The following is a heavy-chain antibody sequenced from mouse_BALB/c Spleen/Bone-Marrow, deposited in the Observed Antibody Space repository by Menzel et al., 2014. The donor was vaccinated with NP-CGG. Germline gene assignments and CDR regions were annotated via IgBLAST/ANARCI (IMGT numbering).Heavy chain of an antibody. V-gene: IGHV3-1*02. CDR2: IHYSGSI. CDR3: ARPITTVVGFDY. CDR1: GYSIXSGYS. J-gene: IGHJ2*01. D-gene: IGHD1-1*01. Sequence: VQLKQSGPDLVKPSQSLSLTCTVTGYSIXSGYSWHWIRQFPGNKLEWMGYIHYSGSINYNPSLKSRISITRDTSKNQFFPQLNSVTTEDTATYYCARPITTVVGFDYWGQGTTLTVSS.